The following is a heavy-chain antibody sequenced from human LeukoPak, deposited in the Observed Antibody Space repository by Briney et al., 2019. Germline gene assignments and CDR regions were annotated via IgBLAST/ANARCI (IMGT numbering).Heavy chain of an antibody. V-gene: IGHV4-31*03. J-gene: IGHJ4*02. D-gene: IGHD1-7*01. CDR3: ARTGTTGISN. CDR2: IYYSGST. CDR1: GGSISSGGYY. Sequence: SETLSLTCTVSGGSISSGGYYWSWIRQHPGKGLEWIGYIYYSGSTYYNPSLKSRVTISVDTSKNQFSLKLSSVTAADTAVYYCARTGTTGISNWGQGTLVTVSS.